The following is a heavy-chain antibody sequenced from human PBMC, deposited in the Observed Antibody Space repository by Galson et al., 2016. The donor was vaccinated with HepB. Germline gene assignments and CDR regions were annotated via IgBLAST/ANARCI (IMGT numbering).Heavy chain of an antibody. CDR3: AKRDYSDSDGYLPLFDR. J-gene: IGHJ4*02. Sequence: SLRLSCAASGFTFNTSAMSWVRQAPGKGPEWVSAITGNGGTTYYTDSVKGRFTISRDNSKNTLYLQMNSLRVDDTAVYYCAKRDYSDSDGYLPLFDRWGQGTLVTVSS. D-gene: IGHD3-22*01. CDR2: ITGNGGTT. CDR1: GFTFNTSA. V-gene: IGHV3-23*01.